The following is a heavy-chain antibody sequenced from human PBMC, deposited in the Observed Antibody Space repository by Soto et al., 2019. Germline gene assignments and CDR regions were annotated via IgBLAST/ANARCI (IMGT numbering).Heavy chain of an antibody. J-gene: IGHJ5*02. CDR2: ISVYNGNT. V-gene: IGHV1-18*01. CDR3: ARGVVVEPRYNWFDP. CDR1: GYTFSTYG. Sequence: ASVKVSCKASGYTFSTYGINWVRQAPGQGPEWMGWISVYNGNTKYAQKLQGRATMTTDTSTSTAYMELRSLRSDDTAVYYCARGVVVEPRYNWFDPWGQGTLVTVSS. D-gene: IGHD3-16*02.